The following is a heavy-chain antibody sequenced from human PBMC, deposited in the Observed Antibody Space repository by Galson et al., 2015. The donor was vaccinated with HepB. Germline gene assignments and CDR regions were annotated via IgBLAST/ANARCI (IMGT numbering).Heavy chain of an antibody. J-gene: IGHJ4*02. V-gene: IGHV1-69*13. CDR2: IIPIFGTA. CDR3: AGVMRYSGSYYYFDH. D-gene: IGHD1-26*01. CDR1: GGTFSSYA. Sequence: SVKVSCKASGGTFSSYAISWVRQAPGQGLEWMGGIIPIFGTANYAQKFQGRVTITADESTSTAYMELSSLRSEDTAVYYCAGVMRYSGSYYYFDHWGQGTLVTVSS.